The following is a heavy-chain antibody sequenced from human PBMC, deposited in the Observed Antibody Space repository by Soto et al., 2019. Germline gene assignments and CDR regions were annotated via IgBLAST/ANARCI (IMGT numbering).Heavy chain of an antibody. V-gene: IGHV4-4*02. CDR1: GTSISSTFW. CDR3: SAPPPRIVVMTTEIPS. Sequence: QVHLRESGPRTVRPSGTLSLTCAVSGTSISSTFWWTWVRQPPGKGLEWIGEVYHTGTTKYNPSLKNRRPDSVDQSNYPFPLEFRAVTAADPAVYYCSAPPPRIVVMTTEIPSWGQGTLVTVSS. J-gene: IGHJ5*02. CDR2: VYHTGTT. D-gene: IGHD2-21*02.